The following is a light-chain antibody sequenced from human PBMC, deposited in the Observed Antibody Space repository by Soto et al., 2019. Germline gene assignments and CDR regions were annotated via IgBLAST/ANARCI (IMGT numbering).Light chain of an antibody. CDR1: SSDVGGYNF. J-gene: IGLJ1*01. CDR3: SSYTTSSTVV. Sequence: QSVLTQPASVFGSPGQSITISCTGTSSDVGGYNFVSWYQQHPGKAPKLMIYEVSNRPSGVSNRFSGSKSGNTASLTISGLQPEDEADYYCSSYTTSSTVVFGTGTKV. CDR2: EVS. V-gene: IGLV2-14*03.